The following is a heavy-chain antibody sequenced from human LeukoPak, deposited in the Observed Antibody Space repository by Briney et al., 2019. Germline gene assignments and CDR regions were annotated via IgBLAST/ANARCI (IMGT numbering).Heavy chain of an antibody. J-gene: IGHJ6*02. Sequence: GGSLRLSCAASGFTFTTYAMSWVRQAPGKGLEWVSSVSKSDGTTYYADSVKGRLTISRDNSKNTLHLQMNGLRAEDTAVYYCARGSYGLDVWGQGTTVTVSS. CDR2: VSKSDGTT. CDR3: ARGSYGLDV. V-gene: IGHV3-23*01. CDR1: GFTFTTYA.